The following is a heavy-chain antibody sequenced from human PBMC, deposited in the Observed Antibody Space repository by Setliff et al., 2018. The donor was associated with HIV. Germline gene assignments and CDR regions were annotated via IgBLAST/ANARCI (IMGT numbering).Heavy chain of an antibody. D-gene: IGHD3-3*01. CDR3: ARDRFGVPAND. V-gene: IGHV4-4*07. Sequence: PSETLSLTCTVFGGSTFYWSWIRQPAGKGLEWIGHIDTSGSTNYNPSLKSRVTISVDTSKSQFSLNVNSVTAADTAVYYCARDRFGVPANDWGQGILVTVSS. CDR2: IDTSGST. J-gene: IGHJ4*02. CDR1: GGSTFY.